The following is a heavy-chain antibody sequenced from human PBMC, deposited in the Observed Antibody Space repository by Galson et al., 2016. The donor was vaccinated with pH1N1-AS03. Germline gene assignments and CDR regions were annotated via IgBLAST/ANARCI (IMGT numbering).Heavy chain of an antibody. Sequence: SLRLSCAASGFTFSSYAVSWVRQAPGKGLEWVSAIAGGGVTTYYADSVKGRFTISRDNSKNTLYLRINSLRAEDTAIYYCVKLSLGYCAYWGQGTTVTVSS. CDR1: GFTFSSYA. J-gene: IGHJ6*02. CDR2: IAGGGVTT. D-gene: IGHD2-15*01. CDR3: VKLSLGYCAY. V-gene: IGHV3-23*01.